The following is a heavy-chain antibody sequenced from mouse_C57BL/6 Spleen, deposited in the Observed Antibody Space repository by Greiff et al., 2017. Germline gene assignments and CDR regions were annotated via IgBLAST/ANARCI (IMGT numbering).Heavy chain of an antibody. CDR3: ARSDYSNWYFEG. V-gene: IGHV1-69*01. CDR2: IDPSDSYT. Sequence: VKLQQPGAELVMPGASVKLSCKASGYTFTSYWMHWVKQRPGQGLEWIGEIDPSDSYTNYNQKFKGKSTLTVDKSSSTAYMQLSSLTSEDSAVYYCARSDYSNWYFEGWGTGTTVTVSS. CDR1: GYTFTSYW. D-gene: IGHD2-5*01. J-gene: IGHJ1*03.